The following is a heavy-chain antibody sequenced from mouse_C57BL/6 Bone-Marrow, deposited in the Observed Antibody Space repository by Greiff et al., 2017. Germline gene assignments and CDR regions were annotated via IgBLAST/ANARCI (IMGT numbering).Heavy chain of an antibody. CDR3: ARHYYYGTGYWYFDV. J-gene: IGHJ1*03. CDR2: IDPSDSYT. D-gene: IGHD1-1*01. Sequence: QVQLQQSGAELVMPGASVKLSCKASGYTFTSYWMHWVKQRPGQGLEWIGEIDPSDSYTNYNQKFKGKSTLTVDKSSSTAYMQLSSLTSEDSAVYYCARHYYYGTGYWYFDVWGTGTTVTVSS. V-gene: IGHV1-69*01. CDR1: GYTFTSYW.